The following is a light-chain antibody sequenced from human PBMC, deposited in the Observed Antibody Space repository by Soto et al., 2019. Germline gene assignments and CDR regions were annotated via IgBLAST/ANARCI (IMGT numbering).Light chain of an antibody. CDR1: SFDVGAYNN. V-gene: IGLV2-14*01. Sequence: QSVLTQPASVSGSPGQSITISCTGTSFDVGAYNNVSWYQQHPGKAPKLMIYEVSNRPSGVSNRFSGSKPGNTASLTISGLQAEDEADYYCSSYTSSSTYVFGTGTKVTVL. CDR2: EVS. J-gene: IGLJ1*01. CDR3: SSYTSSSTYV.